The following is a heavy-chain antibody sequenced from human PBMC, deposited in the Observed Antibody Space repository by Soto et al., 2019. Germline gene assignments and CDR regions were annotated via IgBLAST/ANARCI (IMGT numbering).Heavy chain of an antibody. Sequence: SETLSLTCTVSGGSISSYYWSWIRQPAGKGLEWIGRIYTSGSTNYNPTLKSRVTMSVDTSKNQFSLKLSSVTAADTAVYYCARAGSSSSLGRGYYYYYCGMDVWGQGTTVTVSS. V-gene: IGHV4-4*07. CDR1: GGSISSYY. J-gene: IGHJ6*02. CDR2: IYTSGST. D-gene: IGHD6-13*01. CDR3: ARAGSSSSLGRGYYYYYCGMDV.